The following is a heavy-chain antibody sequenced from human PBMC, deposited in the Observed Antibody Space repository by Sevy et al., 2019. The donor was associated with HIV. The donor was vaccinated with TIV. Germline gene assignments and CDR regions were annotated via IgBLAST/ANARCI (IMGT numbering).Heavy chain of an antibody. J-gene: IGHJ6*02. CDR3: AKRRVQSGLSGGGANYGMDV. V-gene: IGHV3-23*01. CDR1: GFTFTNAW. D-gene: IGHD2-8*02. Sequence: GGSLRLSCAASGFTFTNAWMNWVRQVPGKGLEWVSTLIGGGSRTYYADSVTGRFIISRDNSRNTLYLQMNSLRAEDTAIYYCAKRRVQSGLSGGGANYGMDVCGRGTTVTVSS. CDR2: LIGGGSRT.